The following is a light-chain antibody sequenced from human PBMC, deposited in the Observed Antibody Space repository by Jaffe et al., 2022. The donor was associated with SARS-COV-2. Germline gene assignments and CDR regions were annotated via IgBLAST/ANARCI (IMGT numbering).Light chain of an antibody. Sequence: QSALTQPASVSGSPGQSITISCTGTSGDVGGYNYVSWYQQHPGKAPKLMIYDVTIRPSGVSNRFSGSKSGNTASLTISGLQADDEADYYCSSYTSSSALYVFGTGTKVTVL. J-gene: IGLJ1*01. CDR3: SSYTSSSALYV. CDR1: SGDVGGYNY. CDR2: DVT. V-gene: IGLV2-14*01.